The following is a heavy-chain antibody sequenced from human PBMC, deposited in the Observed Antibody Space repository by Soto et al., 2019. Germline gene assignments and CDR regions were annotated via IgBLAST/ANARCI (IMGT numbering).Heavy chain of an antibody. CDR2: IYWNDDK. V-gene: IGHV2-5*01. Sequence: GSGPTLVNPTQTLTLTCTFSGFSLSTSGVGVGWIRQPPGKALEWLALIYWNDDKRYSPSLKSRLTITKDTSKNQVVLTMTNMDPVDTATYYCAHGRGEYSSSWFDYSGQGTLVTVSS. CDR3: AHGRGEYSSSWFDY. D-gene: IGHD6-13*01. J-gene: IGHJ4*02. CDR1: GFSLSTSGVG.